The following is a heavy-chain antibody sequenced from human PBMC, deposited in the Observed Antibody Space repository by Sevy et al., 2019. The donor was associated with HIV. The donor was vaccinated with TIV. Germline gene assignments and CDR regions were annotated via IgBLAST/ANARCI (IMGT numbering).Heavy chain of an antibody. V-gene: IGHV1-2*02. CDR3: ALGTIFEPNYFDP. CDR1: GNTFTAYY. Sequence: ASVKVSCRASGNTFTAYYVHWVRQAPGQGLEWMGWTNPNSGATKYAQKFQGRVTMTRDTSFSAVYMDLSRLTSADTAVYYCALGTIFEPNYFDPWGQGTLVTVSS. CDR2: TNPNSGAT. J-gene: IGHJ5*02. D-gene: IGHD3-3*01.